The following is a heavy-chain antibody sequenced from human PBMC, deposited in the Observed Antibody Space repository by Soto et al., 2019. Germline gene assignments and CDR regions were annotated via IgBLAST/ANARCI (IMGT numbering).Heavy chain of an antibody. Sequence: GASVKVSCKASGYTFTNYGITWVRQAPGQGLEWMGWIGAYNGNTHYTQRFQGRVTMTTDTSKSTAYMELSSLRSEDTAMYYCARGQPERTDYWGQGTQVTVSS. CDR2: IGAYNGNT. D-gene: IGHD1-1*01. J-gene: IGHJ4*02. CDR3: ARGQPERTDY. CDR1: GYTFTNYG. V-gene: IGHV1-18*01.